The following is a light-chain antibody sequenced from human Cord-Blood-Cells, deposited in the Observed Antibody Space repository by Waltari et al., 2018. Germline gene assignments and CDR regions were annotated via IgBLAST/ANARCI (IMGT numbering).Light chain of an antibody. CDR1: QDISSW. CDR3: QQANSFPFT. CDR2: AAS. Sequence: DIQTTQSPSSVSASVGDRVTITGRARQDISSWLAWYQQKPGKAPKLLIYAASSLQSGVPSRFSGSGSGTDFTLTISSLQPEDFATYYCQQANSFPFTFGPGTKVDIK. J-gene: IGKJ3*01. V-gene: IGKV1-12*01.